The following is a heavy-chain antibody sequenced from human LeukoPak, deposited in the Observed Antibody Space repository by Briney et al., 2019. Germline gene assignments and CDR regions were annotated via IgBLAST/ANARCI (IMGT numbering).Heavy chain of an antibody. V-gene: IGHV3-23*01. D-gene: IGHD3-22*01. Sequence: PGGSLRLSCAASGFTFSSYAMSWVRQAPGKGLEWVSAISGSGGSTYYADSVKGRFTISRDNPKNTLYLQMNSLRAEDTAVYYCAKDLDYDSSGGTFDYWGQGTLVTVSS. CDR3: AKDLDYDSSGGTFDY. CDR2: ISGSGGST. CDR1: GFTFSSYA. J-gene: IGHJ4*02.